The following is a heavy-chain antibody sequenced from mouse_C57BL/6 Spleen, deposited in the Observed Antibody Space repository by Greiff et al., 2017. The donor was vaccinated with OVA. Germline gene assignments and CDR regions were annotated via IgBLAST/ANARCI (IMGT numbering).Heavy chain of an antibody. CDR2: IYPGNSDT. CDR3: TRLYYGSSRWYFDV. Sequence: EVQGVESGTVLARPGASVKMSCKTSGYTFTSYWMHWVKQRPGQGLEWIGAIYPGNSDTSYNQKFKGKAKLTAVTSASTAYMELSSLTNEDSAVYYCTRLYYGSSRWYFDVWGTGTTVTVSS. D-gene: IGHD1-1*01. J-gene: IGHJ1*03. V-gene: IGHV1-5*01. CDR1: GYTFTSYW.